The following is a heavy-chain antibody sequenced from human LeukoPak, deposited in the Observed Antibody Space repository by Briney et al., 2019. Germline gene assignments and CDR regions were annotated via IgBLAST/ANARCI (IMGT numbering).Heavy chain of an antibody. J-gene: IGHJ4*02. CDR2: INSNSGGT. CDR1: GYTFTGYY. CDR3: ARELTSGSYTFDY. Sequence: ASVKVSCKASGYTFTGYYMHWVRQAPGQGLEGMGWINSNSGGTNYAQKFQGRVTMTRDTSISTAYMELSRLRSDDTAVYYCARELTSGSYTFDYWGQGTLVTVSS. V-gene: IGHV1-2*02. D-gene: IGHD3-10*01.